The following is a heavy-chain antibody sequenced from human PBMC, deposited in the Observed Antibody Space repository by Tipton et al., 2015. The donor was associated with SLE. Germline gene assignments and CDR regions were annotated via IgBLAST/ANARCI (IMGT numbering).Heavy chain of an antibody. Sequence: SLRLSCAASGFTFSSYAMHWVRQAPGKGLEWVAVISYDGSNKYYADSVKGRFTISRDNSKNTLYLQTNSLRAEDTAVYYCARRRNYGYCSGGSYSGGSFDYWGQGTLVTVSS. V-gene: IGHV3-30*04. CDR2: ISYDGSNK. J-gene: IGHJ4*02. CDR3: ARRRNYGYCSGGSYSGGSFDY. CDR1: GFTFSSYA. D-gene: IGHD2-15*01.